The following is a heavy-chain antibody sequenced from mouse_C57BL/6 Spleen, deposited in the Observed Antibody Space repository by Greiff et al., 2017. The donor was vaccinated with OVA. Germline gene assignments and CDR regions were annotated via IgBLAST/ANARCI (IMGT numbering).Heavy chain of an antibody. CDR2: IDPETGGT. Sequence: QVQLQQSGAELVRPGASVTLSCKASGYTFTDYEMHWVKQTPVHGLEWIGAIDPETGGTAYNQKFKGKAILTADKSSSTAYMELRSLTSEDSAVYYCTRGGYYYFDVWGTGTTVTVSS. CDR3: TRGGYYYFDV. J-gene: IGHJ1*03. CDR1: GYTFTDYE. D-gene: IGHD2-3*01. V-gene: IGHV1-15*01.